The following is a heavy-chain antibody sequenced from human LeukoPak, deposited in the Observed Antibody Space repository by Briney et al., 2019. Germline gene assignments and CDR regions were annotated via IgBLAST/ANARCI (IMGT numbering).Heavy chain of an antibody. CDR2: INPSIGST. V-gene: IGHV1-46*01. D-gene: IGHD5-12*01. Sequence: GASVRVSCKASGYTFTSYYMHWVRQAPGQGLEWIGIINPSIGSTTYAQKFQGRVTMTRDTSTSAVYMDLSSLSSEDTAVYYCARTSGESGYESNPDYWGQGTLVTVSS. CDR1: GYTFTSYY. CDR3: ARTSGESGYESNPDY. J-gene: IGHJ4*02.